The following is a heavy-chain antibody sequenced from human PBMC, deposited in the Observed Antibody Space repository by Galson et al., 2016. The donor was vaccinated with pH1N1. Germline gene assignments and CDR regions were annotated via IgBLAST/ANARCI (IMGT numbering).Heavy chain of an antibody. CDR2: IRSKVYGETT. J-gene: IGHJ5*02. V-gene: IGHV3-49*02. Sequence: SLRLSCATSGFPFEEYPIFWVRQAPEMGLEWVSFIRSKVYGETTEYAASVKGRFVISRDNSKRVAYLQMNSLKTEDTAHYYCIPFRWAHNWFDPWGHGSPVIVSS. D-gene: IGHD3-3*02. CDR1: GFPFEEYP. CDR3: IPFRWAHNWFDP.